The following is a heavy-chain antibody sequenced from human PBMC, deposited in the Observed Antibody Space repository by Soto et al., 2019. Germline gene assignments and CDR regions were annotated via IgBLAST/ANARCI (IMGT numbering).Heavy chain of an antibody. J-gene: IGHJ5*02. CDR3: ASTYSTSWYWFDP. V-gene: IGHV2-26*04. CDR2: IFSNDEK. Sequence: QVTVKESGPVLVKPTETLTLTCTVSGFSLSNAGLGVSWIRQPPGTALEWLAHIFSNDEKSYSTSLKSRLTISKDTSKSQVVLNMTNMDPVDTATYYCASTYSTSWYWFDPWGQGTLVTVSS. D-gene: IGHD6-13*01. CDR1: GFSLSNAGLG.